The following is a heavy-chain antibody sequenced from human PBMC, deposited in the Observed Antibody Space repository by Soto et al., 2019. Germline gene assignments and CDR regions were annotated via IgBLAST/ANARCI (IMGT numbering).Heavy chain of an antibody. D-gene: IGHD3-3*01. CDR2: INHSGST. V-gene: IGHV4-34*01. J-gene: IGHJ5*02. Sequence: SETLSLTCAVYVGSFSGYYWSWIRQPPGKGLEWIGEINHSGSTNYNPSLKSRVTISVDTSKNQFSLKLSSATAADTAVYYCATTRYDFWSGYHSSFDPWGQGTMVTVSS. CDR1: VGSFSGYY. CDR3: ATTRYDFWSGYHSSFDP.